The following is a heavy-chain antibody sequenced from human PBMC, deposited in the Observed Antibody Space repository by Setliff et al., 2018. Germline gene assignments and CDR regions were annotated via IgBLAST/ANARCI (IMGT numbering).Heavy chain of an antibody. CDR2: IYHSGST. D-gene: IGHD4-4*01. CDR1: GGSISSSNW. J-gene: IGHJ6*03. V-gene: IGHV4-4*02. CDR3: ARAYSYYYYYMDV. Sequence: SETLSLTCAVSGGSISSSNWWSWVRQPPGKGLEWIGEIYHSGSTNYNPSLKSRVTISVDKSKNQFSLKLSSVTAADTAVYYCARAYSYYYYYMDVWGKGTTVTVSS.